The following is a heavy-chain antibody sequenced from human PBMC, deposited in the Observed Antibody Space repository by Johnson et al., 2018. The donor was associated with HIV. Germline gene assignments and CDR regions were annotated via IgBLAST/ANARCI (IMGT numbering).Heavy chain of an antibody. Sequence: QVQLVESGGGVVQPGRSLGLSCAASGFIFSSYSMHWVRQAPGKGLECVAVISYDGSNKHYADSVKGRFTLSRDNSKNTLYLQMNSLRAEDTAVYYCARDCSAGVCYLGTDAFDIWGRGTVVTVSS. CDR1: GFIFSSYS. CDR3: ARDCSAGVCYLGTDAFDI. CDR2: ISYDGSNK. D-gene: IGHD2-8*02. J-gene: IGHJ3*02. V-gene: IGHV3-30-3*01.